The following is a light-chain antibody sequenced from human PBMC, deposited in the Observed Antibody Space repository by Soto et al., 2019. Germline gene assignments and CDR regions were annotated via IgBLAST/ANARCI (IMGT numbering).Light chain of an antibody. Sequence: DIQMTQSPSIVSASVGDRVTITCRASQTISSWVAWYQQRPGKAPILLIYAASHLESGVPLRFSGSGSGTEFTLTIDSLQPDDFATYYCQQFNSYPWTFGQGTKVDIK. CDR2: AAS. J-gene: IGKJ1*01. V-gene: IGKV1-5*01. CDR3: QQFNSYPWT. CDR1: QTISSW.